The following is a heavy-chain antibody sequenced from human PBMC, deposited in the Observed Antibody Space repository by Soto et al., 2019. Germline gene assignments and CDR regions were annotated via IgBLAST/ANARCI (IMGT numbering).Heavy chain of an antibody. V-gene: IGHV4-59*01. CDR3: ARSYSSYVLDWFDP. CDR2: IYYSGST. J-gene: IGHJ5*02. Sequence: QVQLQESGPGLVKPSETLSLTCTVSGGSISSYYWSWIRQPPGKGLEWIGYIYYSGSTNYNPSLKRRVTIAVDTAKNQCALKLSSVTAADTAVYYCARSYSSYVLDWFDPWGQGTLVTVSS. CDR1: GGSISSYY. D-gene: IGHD6-6*01.